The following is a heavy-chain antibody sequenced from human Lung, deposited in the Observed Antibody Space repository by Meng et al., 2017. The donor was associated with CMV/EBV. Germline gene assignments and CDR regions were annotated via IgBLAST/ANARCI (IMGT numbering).Heavy chain of an antibody. CDR1: GYNFINNY. Sequence: KASGYNFINNYIYWLRLAPGQGLEWMGWINPRIGRTDFAQKFQGRVTLTTDTSIATAYMELNRLTSDDTAVYYCARYRYSGSYPFDFWGQGTLVTVSS. V-gene: IGHV1-2*02. CDR2: INPRIGRT. CDR3: ARYRYSGSYPFDF. J-gene: IGHJ4*02. D-gene: IGHD1-26*01.